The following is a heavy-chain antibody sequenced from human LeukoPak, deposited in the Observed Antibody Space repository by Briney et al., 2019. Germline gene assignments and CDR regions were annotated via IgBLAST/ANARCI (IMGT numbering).Heavy chain of an antibody. J-gene: IGHJ4*02. CDR1: GYTFTGYY. V-gene: IGHV1-8*02. Sequence: PWASVKVSCKASGYTFTGYYMHWVRQATGQGLEWMGWMNPNSGNTGYAQKFQGRVTMTRNTSISTAYMELSSLRSEDTAVYYCAIDYYGSGSSQIDYWGQGTLVTVSS. CDR2: MNPNSGNT. D-gene: IGHD3-10*01. CDR3: AIDYYGSGSSQIDY.